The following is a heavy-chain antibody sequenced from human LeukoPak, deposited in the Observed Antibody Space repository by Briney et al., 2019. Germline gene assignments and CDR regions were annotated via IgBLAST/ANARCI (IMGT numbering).Heavy chain of an antibody. J-gene: IGHJ5*02. Sequence: SETLSLTCAVSGGSINNYYWSWIRQPAGKGLEWIGRIYTSGSTTYNPSLKSRVTMSVDTSKSQFSLNLMSVTAADTAVYYCTRDTGTTGEVKFDPWGQGTLVTVSS. CDR1: GGSINNYY. D-gene: IGHD4-17*01. V-gene: IGHV4-4*07. CDR3: TRDTGTTGEVKFDP. CDR2: IYTSGST.